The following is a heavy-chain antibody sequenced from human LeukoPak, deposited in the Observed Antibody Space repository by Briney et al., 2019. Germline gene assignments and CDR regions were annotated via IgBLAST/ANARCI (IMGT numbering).Heavy chain of an antibody. D-gene: IGHD3-22*01. Sequence: ESLKISCKCSGYSFTSYWISWVRQMPGKGLEWMGRIDPSDSYTNYSPSFQGHVTISADKSISTAYLQWSSLKASDTAMYYCARLRTDYYDSSGYFDYWGQGTLVTVSS. CDR2: IDPSDSYT. CDR1: GYSFTSYW. V-gene: IGHV5-10-1*01. J-gene: IGHJ4*02. CDR3: ARLRTDYYDSSGYFDY.